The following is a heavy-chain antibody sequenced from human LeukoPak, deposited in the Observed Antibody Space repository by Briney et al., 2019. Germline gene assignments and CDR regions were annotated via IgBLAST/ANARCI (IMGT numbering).Heavy chain of an antibody. J-gene: IGHJ5*02. Sequence: PSETLSLTCTVSGGSISSYYWSWIRQPPGKGLEWIGYIYYSGGTNYNPSLKSRVTISVDTSKNQFSLKLSSVTAADTAVYYCARDSNLNYYDSSGYYYNWFDPWGQGTLVTVSS. CDR3: ARDSNLNYYDSSGYYYNWFDP. CDR2: IYYSGGT. D-gene: IGHD3-22*01. V-gene: IGHV4-59*12. CDR1: GGSISSYY.